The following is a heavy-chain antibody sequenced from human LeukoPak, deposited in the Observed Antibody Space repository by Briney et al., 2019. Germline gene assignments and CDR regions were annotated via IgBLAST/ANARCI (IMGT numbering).Heavy chain of an antibody. J-gene: IGHJ4*02. CDR3: AKAGCSSTSCYTNF. D-gene: IGHD2-2*02. V-gene: IGHV3-23*01. Sequence: GGSLRLSCAASGLTFPNFAMVCAPRAPGGGRKWVSVISDSGGSAFYADSVKGRFTISRDNSKNTVYLQMNSLRAEDTAVYYCAKAGCSSTSCYTNFWGQGTLVTVTS. CDR1: GLTFPNFA. CDR2: ISDSGGSA.